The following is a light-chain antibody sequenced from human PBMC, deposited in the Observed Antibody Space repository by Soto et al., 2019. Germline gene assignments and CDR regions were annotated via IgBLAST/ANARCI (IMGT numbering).Light chain of an antibody. V-gene: IGKV3-20*01. Sequence: DIEVTQSPGTLSLSPGERATLSCRASQSISSSYLAWYQQTPGQAPRLLIYGASNMATGIPERFSGSGCGIEFTLTISRLEPEDFAVYYCQQYDTSLYTFGQGTKLEIK. J-gene: IGKJ2*01. CDR1: QSISSSY. CDR2: GAS. CDR3: QQYDTSLYT.